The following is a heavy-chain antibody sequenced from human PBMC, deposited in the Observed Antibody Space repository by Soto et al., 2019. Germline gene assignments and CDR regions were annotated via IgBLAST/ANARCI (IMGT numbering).Heavy chain of an antibody. CDR2: IYYSGST. CDR3: AVDSSGWYDY. D-gene: IGHD6-19*01. V-gene: IGHV4-59*08. Sequence: PSETLSLTCTVSGGSISSYYWSWIRQPPGKGLEWIGYIYYSGSTNYNPSLKSRVTISVDTSKNQFSLKLSSVTAADTAVYYCAVDSSGWYDYWGQGTLVTVSS. CDR1: GGSISSYY. J-gene: IGHJ4*02.